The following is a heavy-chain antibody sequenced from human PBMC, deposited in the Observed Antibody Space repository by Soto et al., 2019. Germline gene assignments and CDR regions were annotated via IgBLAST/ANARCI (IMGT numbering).Heavy chain of an antibody. Sequence: SVKVSCKASGGTFSSYAISWVRQAPGQGLEWMGGIIPIFGTANYAQKFQGRVTITADESTSTAYMELSSLRSEDTAVYYCARSLWGYDSSDYWGQGTLVTVSS. CDR3: ARSLWGYDSSDY. CDR1: GGTFSSYA. J-gene: IGHJ4*02. V-gene: IGHV1-69*13. CDR2: IIPIFGTA. D-gene: IGHD3-22*01.